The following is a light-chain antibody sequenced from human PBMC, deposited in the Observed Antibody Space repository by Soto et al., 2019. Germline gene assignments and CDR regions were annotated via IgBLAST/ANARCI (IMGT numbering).Light chain of an antibody. J-gene: IGKJ1*01. Sequence: EIVLTQSPGTLSLSPGERATLSCRASQSVSTNLAWYQQRPGQAPRLLIYGASTRAIGVPARFSGSGSGTNFTLAISSLQSEDFAVYYCQQYAYWPETFGQGTKVDIK. CDR1: QSVSTN. CDR2: GAS. CDR3: QQYAYWPET. V-gene: IGKV3-15*01.